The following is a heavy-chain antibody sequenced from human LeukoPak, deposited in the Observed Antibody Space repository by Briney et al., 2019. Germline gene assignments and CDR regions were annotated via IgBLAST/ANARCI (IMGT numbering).Heavy chain of an antibody. V-gene: IGHV1-2*02. CDR3: ARALLRGVSFVDY. Sequence: GASVKVSCKASGYTFTGYFMHWVRQAPGQGLEWMGWINPNSGGTGYAQKFQGRVTMTRDTSISTAYMELSRLRSDDTAAYYCARALLRGVSFVDYWGQGTLVTVSS. D-gene: IGHD3-10*01. J-gene: IGHJ4*02. CDR1: GYTFTGYF. CDR2: INPNSGGT.